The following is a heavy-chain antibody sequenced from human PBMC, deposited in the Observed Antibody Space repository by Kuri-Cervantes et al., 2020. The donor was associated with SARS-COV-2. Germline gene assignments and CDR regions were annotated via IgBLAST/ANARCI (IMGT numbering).Heavy chain of an antibody. CDR3: ARDENYDFWSGYYPPLVL. Sequence: GESLKISCKASGYTFTSYGISWVRQAPGQGLEWMGWISAYNGNTNYAQKLQGRVTMTTDTSTSTAYMELRSLRSDDTAVYYCARDENYDFWSGYYPPLVLWGQGTLVTVSS. J-gene: IGHJ4*02. V-gene: IGHV1-18*04. CDR2: ISAYNGNT. D-gene: IGHD3-3*01. CDR1: GYTFTSYG.